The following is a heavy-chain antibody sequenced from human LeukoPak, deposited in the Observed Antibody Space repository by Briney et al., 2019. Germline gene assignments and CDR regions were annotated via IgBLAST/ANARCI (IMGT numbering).Heavy chain of an antibody. D-gene: IGHD4-23*01. V-gene: IGHV3-74*01. CDR2: INSDGSST. CDR3: ARDRIIKTTVVTPKQYQFDY. J-gene: IGHJ4*02. Sequence: PGGSLRLSCAASGFTFSSYWMHWVRQAPGKGLVWVSRINSDGSSTSYADSVKGRFTISRDNAKNTLYLQMNSLRAVDTAVYYCARDRIIKTTVVTPKQYQFDYWGQGTLVTVSS. CDR1: GFTFSSYW.